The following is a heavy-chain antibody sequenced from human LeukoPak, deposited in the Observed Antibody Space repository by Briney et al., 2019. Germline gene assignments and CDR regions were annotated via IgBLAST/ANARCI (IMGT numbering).Heavy chain of an antibody. J-gene: IGHJ5*02. D-gene: IGHD2-8*01. V-gene: IGHV3-23*01. CDR3: AKGLNWFDP. CDR1: GFTFSTNG. Sequence: GGSLRLTCVVSGFTFSTNGMSWVRQAPGKGLEWVSGLSGSGSSVYYADSVRGRLTISRDNYRNTLYLQLDSLRADDTAVYYCAKGLNWFDPWGQGTPVIVSS. CDR2: LSGSGSSV.